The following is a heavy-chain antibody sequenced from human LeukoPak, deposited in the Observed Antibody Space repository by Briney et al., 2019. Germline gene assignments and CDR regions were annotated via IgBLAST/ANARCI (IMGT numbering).Heavy chain of an antibody. D-gene: IGHD1-26*01. Sequence: GGSLRLSCAASGFTFINAWMAWVRQAPGKGLEWIGRIKAKAHGGTTDYAAPVKGRFTISRDDSKNTLYLQMNSLKTEDTAVYYCTTDGVGIEGATFDYWGQGTLVTVSS. V-gene: IGHV3-15*01. CDR2: IKAKAHGGTT. CDR3: TTDGVGIEGATFDY. CDR1: GFTFINAW. J-gene: IGHJ4*02.